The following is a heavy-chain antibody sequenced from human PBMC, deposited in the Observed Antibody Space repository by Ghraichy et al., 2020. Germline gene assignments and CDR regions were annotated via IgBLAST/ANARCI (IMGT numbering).Heavy chain of an antibody. CDR1: GFNFSNYG. CDR2: ISFDGSNK. CDR3: VRDRTGDLWLPEGWFDP. V-gene: IGHV3-30*03. J-gene: IGHJ5*02. Sequence: GESLNISCAASGFNFSNYGMHWVRQTPRKGLEWVAIISFDGSNKYYADSVRGRFTISRDNFKNTLQLQMNSLRTEDTALYYCVRDRTGDLWLPEGWFDPWGQGTLVTVSS. D-gene: IGHD1-14*01.